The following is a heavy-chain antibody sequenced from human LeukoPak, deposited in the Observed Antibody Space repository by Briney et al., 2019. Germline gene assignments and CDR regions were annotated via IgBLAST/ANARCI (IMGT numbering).Heavy chain of an antibody. J-gene: IGHJ6*02. CDR2: IIPIFGTA. D-gene: IGHD2-15*01. CDR3: ARSGYCSGGSCYSYPYYYYGMDV. Sequence: SVKVSCKASGGTFSSYAISWVRQAPGQGLEWMGGIIPIFGTANYAQKFQGRVTITADESTSTAYMELSSLRSEDTAVYYCARSGYCSGGSCYSYPYYYYGMDVWGQGTLVTVSS. V-gene: IGHV1-69*13. CDR1: GGTFSSYA.